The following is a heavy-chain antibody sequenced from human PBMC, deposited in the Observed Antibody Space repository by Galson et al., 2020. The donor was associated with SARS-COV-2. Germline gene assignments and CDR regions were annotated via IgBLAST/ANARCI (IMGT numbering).Heavy chain of an antibody. J-gene: IGHJ4*02. CDR3: ARLPVVRGADY. CDR1: GGSINIYY. D-gene: IGHD3-10*01. V-gene: IGHV4-59*01. CDR2: LYYGGKT. Sequence: ASETLSLTCTVSGGSINIYYWSWIRQPPGKGLEWIGYLYYGGKTNYNPSLKSRVAISVDTSKSQISLTLSSVTAADTAVYYCARLPVVRGADYWGQGILVTVSS.